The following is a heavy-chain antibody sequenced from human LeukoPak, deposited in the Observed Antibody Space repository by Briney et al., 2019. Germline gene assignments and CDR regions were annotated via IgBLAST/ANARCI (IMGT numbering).Heavy chain of an antibody. CDR2: MNPNSGHT. V-gene: IGHV1-8*03. CDR1: GYTFTSYG. CDR3: AGGRTSAGGYSGHDWGDWFDP. D-gene: IGHD5-12*01. J-gene: IGHJ5*02. Sequence: GASVKVSCKASGYTFTSYGISWVRQATGQGLQWMGWMNPNSGHTAYAQKFQGRVTITRNTSISTAYMDLSSLRSEDSAVYYCAGGRTSAGGYSGHDWGDWFDPWGQGTLVTVSS.